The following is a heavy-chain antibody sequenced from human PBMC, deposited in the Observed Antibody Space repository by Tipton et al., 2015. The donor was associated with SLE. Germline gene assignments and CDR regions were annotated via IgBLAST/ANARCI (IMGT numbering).Heavy chain of an antibody. CDR1: GGSISSYY. V-gene: IGHV4-4*07. Sequence: LRLSCTVSGGSISSYYWSWIRQPAGKGLEWIGRIYASGSTNYNPSLKSRLTISVDTSKNQFSLNLSSVTAADTAVYYCARDTRDWFLSESWGQGALVTVSS. J-gene: IGHJ4*02. CDR3: ARDTRDWFLSES. D-gene: IGHD3-9*01. CDR2: IYASGST.